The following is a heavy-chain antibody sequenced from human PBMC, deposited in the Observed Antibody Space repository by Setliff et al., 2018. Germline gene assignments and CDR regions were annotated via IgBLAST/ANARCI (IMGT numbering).Heavy chain of an antibody. CDR2: ISWDSGSK. V-gene: IGHV3-9*01. CDR1: GFTFSNYG. Sequence: PGGSLRLSCVASGFTFSNYGMHWVRQAPGKGLEWVSGISWDSGSKGYADSVKGRFTISRDNAKKSLYLQMNSLRAEDTAVYYCARDGGEYWGQGTLVTVSS. J-gene: IGHJ4*02. CDR3: ARDGGEY. D-gene: IGHD3-16*01.